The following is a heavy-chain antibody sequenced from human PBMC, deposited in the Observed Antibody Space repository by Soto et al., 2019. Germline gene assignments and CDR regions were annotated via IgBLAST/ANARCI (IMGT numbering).Heavy chain of an antibody. CDR2: ISGSGGST. D-gene: IGHD2-2*02. J-gene: IGHJ6*03. CDR3: AISPAPIVVVPAAIDYYYYYMDV. CDR1: GFTFSSYA. Sequence: GGSLRLSCAASGFTFSSYAMSWVRQAPGKGLEWVSAISGSGGSTYYADSVKGRFTISRDNSKNTLYLQMNSLRAEDTAVYYCAISPAPIVVVPAAIDYYYYYMDVWGKGTTVTVSS. V-gene: IGHV3-23*01.